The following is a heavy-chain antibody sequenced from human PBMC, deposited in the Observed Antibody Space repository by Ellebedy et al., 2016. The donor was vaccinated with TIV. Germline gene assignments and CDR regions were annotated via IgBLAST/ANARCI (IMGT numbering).Heavy chain of an antibody. CDR2: ISYDGSNK. V-gene: IGHV3-30-3*01. J-gene: IGHJ2*01. CDR1: GFTFSSYA. D-gene: IGHD3-22*01. CDR3: ARDTYYYDSSPNWYFDL. Sequence: PGGSLRLSCVASGFTFSSYAMHWVRQAPGKGLEWVAVISYDGSNKYYADSVKGRSTISRDNSKNTLYLQMNSLRAEDTAVYYCARDTYYYDSSPNWYFDLWGRGTLVTVSS.